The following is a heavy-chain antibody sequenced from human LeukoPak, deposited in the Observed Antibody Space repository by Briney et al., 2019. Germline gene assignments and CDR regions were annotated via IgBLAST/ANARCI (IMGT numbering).Heavy chain of an antibody. Sequence: GGSLRLSCVASGFIFSSYWMSWVRQAPGKGLEWVANINQDGSEKYYVDSVKGRFTISRDKGKNSLYLQMNSLRAEDTAVYYCARIKEGELDYWGQGTLVTVSS. CDR3: ARIKEGELDY. J-gene: IGHJ4*02. V-gene: IGHV3-7*01. D-gene: IGHD1-26*01. CDR2: INQDGSEK. CDR1: GFIFSSYW.